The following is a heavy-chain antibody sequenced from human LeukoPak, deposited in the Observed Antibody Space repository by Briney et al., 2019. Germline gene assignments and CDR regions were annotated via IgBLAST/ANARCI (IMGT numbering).Heavy chain of an antibody. D-gene: IGHD1-14*01. Sequence: GRSLRLSWAASGFTFRNFGMHWVRQAPGKGLEWVAVIYYDGGNKYYIDSVKGRFTISRDNSKNTLYLQMNSLRAEDTAVYYCARDRSELRYFDYWGQGTLVTVSS. V-gene: IGHV3-33*01. J-gene: IGHJ4*02. CDR1: GFTFRNFG. CDR3: ARDRSELRYFDY. CDR2: IYYDGGNK.